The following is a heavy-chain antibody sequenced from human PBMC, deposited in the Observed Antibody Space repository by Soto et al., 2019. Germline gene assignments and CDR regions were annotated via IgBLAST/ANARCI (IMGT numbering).Heavy chain of an antibody. D-gene: IGHD2-15*01. J-gene: IGHJ4*02. V-gene: IGHV3-64D*06. CDR3: VKQAHGLDGVAFDY. CDR1: GFIFSEST. Sequence: GGSLRLSCSASGFIFSESTIYWVRQVSGKGLEAISAVSTSGRSTYYADSVKDRFTISRDNSKNTLFLQMGSLRPEDTAIHYCVKQAHGLDGVAFDYWGQGTQVTVSS. CDR2: VSTSGRST.